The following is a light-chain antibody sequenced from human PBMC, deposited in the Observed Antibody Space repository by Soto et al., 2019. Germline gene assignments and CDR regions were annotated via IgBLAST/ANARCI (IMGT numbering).Light chain of an antibody. CDR3: CSLTTSHTYV. J-gene: IGLJ1*01. CDR1: SSDIGHYDY. CDR2: HVT. Sequence: QSALTQPASVSGSPGQSITISCTGTSSDIGHYDYVSWYQQHPGKAPKLMIYHVTYRPSGVSNRYSGSKSGNSASLTISGLQADDGADYYCCSLTTSHTYVFGSGTKLTVL. V-gene: IGLV2-14*03.